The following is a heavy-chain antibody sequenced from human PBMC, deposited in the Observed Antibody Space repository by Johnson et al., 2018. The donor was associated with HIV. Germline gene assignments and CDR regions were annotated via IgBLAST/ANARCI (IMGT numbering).Heavy chain of an antibody. CDR3: ARAVRVGATTNSAFDF. D-gene: IGHD1-26*01. J-gene: IGHJ3*01. CDR2: IWYDGSNK. Sequence: APGKGLEWVAVIWYDGSNKYYADSVKGRFTISRDNSKNTLYLQMNSLRTEDTALYYCARAVRVGATTNSAFDFWGQETMVTVSS. V-gene: IGHV3-30*04.